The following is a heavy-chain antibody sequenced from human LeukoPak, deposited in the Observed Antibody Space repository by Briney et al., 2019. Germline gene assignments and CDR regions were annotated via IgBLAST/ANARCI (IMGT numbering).Heavy chain of an antibody. CDR3: TRLGYSSGWHGGDFFDY. J-gene: IGHJ4*02. V-gene: IGHV3-73*01. D-gene: IGHD6-19*01. Sequence: GGSLRLSCAASGFTFSGSAMHWVRQASGKGLEWVGRIRSKANSYATAYAASVKGRFTISRDDSKNTAYLQMNSLKTEDTAVYYCTRLGYSSGWHGGDFFDYWGPGTLVTVSS. CDR1: GFTFSGSA. CDR2: IRSKANSYAT.